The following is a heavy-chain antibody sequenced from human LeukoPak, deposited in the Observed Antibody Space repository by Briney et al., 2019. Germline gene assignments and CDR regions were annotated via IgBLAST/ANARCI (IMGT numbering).Heavy chain of an antibody. D-gene: IGHD2-2*01. V-gene: IGHV3-20*04. CDR2: INWNGDST. CDR1: GFTFDDYG. CDR3: VRESRRYQLPGLNDYYYMDV. J-gene: IGHJ6*03. Sequence: PGGSLRLSCAASGFTFDDYGMSWVRQAPGKGLEWVSGINWNGDSTGYADSVKGRFTISRDIAKNSLYLQMNSLRAEDTAVYYCVRESRRYQLPGLNDYYYMDVWGKGTTVTVSS.